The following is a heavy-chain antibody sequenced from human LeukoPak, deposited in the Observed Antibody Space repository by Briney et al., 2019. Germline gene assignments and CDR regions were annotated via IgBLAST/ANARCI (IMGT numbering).Heavy chain of an antibody. V-gene: IGHV3-23*01. J-gene: IGHJ4*02. CDR3: ARHRSSWLTDY. CDR1: GFTFNSYA. Sequence: GGSLRLSCAASGFTFNSYAMSWVRQAPWERLQWVSGISDSGGNTYYADSVRGRFTISRDNSKNTLYLQMNSLRAEDTAVYYCARHRSSWLTDYWGQGTLVTVSS. CDR2: ISDSGGNT. D-gene: IGHD6-6*01.